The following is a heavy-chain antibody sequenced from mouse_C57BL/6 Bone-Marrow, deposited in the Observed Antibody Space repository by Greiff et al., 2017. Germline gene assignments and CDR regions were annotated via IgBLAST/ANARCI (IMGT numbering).Heavy chain of an antibody. CDR1: GYTFTSYG. J-gene: IGHJ1*03. CDR3: ARWDYGSSYRYFDV. CDR2: IYPRSGNT. V-gene: IGHV1-81*01. D-gene: IGHD1-1*01. Sequence: QVQLKESGAELARPGASVKLSCKASGYTFTSYGISWVKQRTGQGLEWIGEIYPRSGNTYYNEKFKGKATLTADKSSSTAYMELRSLTSEDSAVYFCARWDYGSSYRYFDVWGTGTTVTVSS.